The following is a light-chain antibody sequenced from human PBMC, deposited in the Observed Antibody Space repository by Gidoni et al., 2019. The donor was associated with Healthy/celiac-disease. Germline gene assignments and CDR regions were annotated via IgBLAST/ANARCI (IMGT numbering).Light chain of an antibody. V-gene: IGKV1-33*01. Sequence: DIQMTQSPSSLSASVGDRVTITCQASQDISNYLNWYQQKPGKATKLRIYDASNLETGVPSRFSGSGSGTDFTFTISSLKAEDIATYYCQQYDNLPYTFXQXNKLEIK. CDR3: QQYDNLPYT. CDR2: DAS. J-gene: IGKJ2*01. CDR1: QDISNY.